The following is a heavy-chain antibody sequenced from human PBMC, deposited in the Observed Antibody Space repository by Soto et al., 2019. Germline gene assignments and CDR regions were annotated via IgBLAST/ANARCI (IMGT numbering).Heavy chain of an antibody. CDR1: VGSISGGVYS. Sequence: PSETLSLTCPVSVGSISGGVYSWGWIAQYPGKGLDCIGYISYSGSTYYNPSLKSRITISVDTSKNQFFLKLRSVTAADTAVYYCARDNYYTGSGYYPSSAEYFQHWGQGTLVTVSS. J-gene: IGHJ1*01. V-gene: IGHV4-31*03. D-gene: IGHD3-22*01. CDR2: ISYSGST. CDR3: ARDNYYTGSGYYPSSAEYFQH.